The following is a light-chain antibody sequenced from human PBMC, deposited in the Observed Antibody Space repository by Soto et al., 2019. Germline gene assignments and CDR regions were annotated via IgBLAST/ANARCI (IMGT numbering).Light chain of an antibody. J-gene: IGKJ1*01. V-gene: IGKV1-8*01. Sequence: AIRMTQSPSSLSASTGDRVTITCRASQGISSYLAWYQQKPGKAPKLLIYAASTLQSGVPSRFSGSGSGTEFTLTISSLQPADFAIYYCQQYHSYSPWTFGQGTKVDI. CDR2: AAS. CDR3: QQYHSYSPWT. CDR1: QGISSY.